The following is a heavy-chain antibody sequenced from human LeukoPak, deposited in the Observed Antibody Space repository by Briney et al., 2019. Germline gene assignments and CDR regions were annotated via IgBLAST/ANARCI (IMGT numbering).Heavy chain of an antibody. CDR3: ARDLREPGPFDY. CDR1: GYTFTSYG. CDR2: ISAYNGNT. D-gene: IGHD1-14*01. Sequence: ASVKVSCKASGYTFTSYGISWVRQAPGQGLEWMGWISAYNGNTNYAQKLQGRVTMTTDTSTSTAHMELRSLRSDDTAVYYCARDLREPGPFDYWGQGTLVTVSS. J-gene: IGHJ4*02. V-gene: IGHV1-18*01.